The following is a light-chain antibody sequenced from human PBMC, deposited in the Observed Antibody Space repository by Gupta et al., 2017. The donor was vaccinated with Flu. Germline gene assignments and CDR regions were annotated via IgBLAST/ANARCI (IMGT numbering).Light chain of an antibody. CDR2: FAS. J-gene: IGKJ3*01. CDR1: QSIGKY. Sequence: VQLTQSPSSLSPSVGDRVTITCRASQSIGKYLHWYQHRPGQAPKLLIYFASNLQSGVPAGFSGSGSGTDFTLTISSLQPEDLATYFCQQTYTAPLAFGPGTNV. CDR3: QQTYTAPLA. V-gene: IGKV1-39*01.